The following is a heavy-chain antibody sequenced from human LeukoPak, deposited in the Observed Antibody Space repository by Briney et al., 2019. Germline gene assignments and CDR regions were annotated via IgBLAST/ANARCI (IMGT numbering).Heavy chain of an antibody. V-gene: IGHV1-18*01. CDR3: ARDRLITMVRGRAFDI. J-gene: IGHJ3*02. CDR2: ISAYNGNT. CDR1: GYTFTSYG. D-gene: IGHD3-10*01. Sequence: ASVMVSCKASGYTFTSYGISWVRQAPGQGLEWMGWISAYNGNTNYAQKLQGRVTMTTDTSTSTAYMELRSLRSDDTAVYYCARDRLITMVRGRAFDIWGQGTMVTVSS.